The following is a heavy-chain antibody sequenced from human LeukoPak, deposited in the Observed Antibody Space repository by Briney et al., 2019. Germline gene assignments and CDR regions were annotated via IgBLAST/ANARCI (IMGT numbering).Heavy chain of an antibody. D-gene: IGHD1-26*01. J-gene: IGHJ6*02. CDR1: GFTFSSYS. CDR3: AKDIGNYLYYGMDV. CDR2: ISSSSSYI. Sequence: GGSLRLSCAASGFTFSSYSMNWVRQAPGKGLEWVSSISSSSSYIYYADSVKGRFTISRDNAKNSLYLQMNSLRAEDTALYYCAKDIGNYLYYGMDVWGQGTTVTVSS. V-gene: IGHV3-21*04.